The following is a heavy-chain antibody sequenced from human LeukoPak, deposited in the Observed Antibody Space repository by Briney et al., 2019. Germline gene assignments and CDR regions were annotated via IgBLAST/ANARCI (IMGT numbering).Heavy chain of an antibody. Sequence: SETLSLTCTVSGGSISSYYWSWIRQPAGKGLEWIGRIYHSGSTNYNPSLRSRVTISVDTSKNQFSLKLTSVTAADTAVYYCASGSGSYSHWFDPWGQGILVTVSS. CDR2: IYHSGST. V-gene: IGHV4-4*07. J-gene: IGHJ5*02. D-gene: IGHD3-10*01. CDR3: ASGSGSYSHWFDP. CDR1: GGSISSYY.